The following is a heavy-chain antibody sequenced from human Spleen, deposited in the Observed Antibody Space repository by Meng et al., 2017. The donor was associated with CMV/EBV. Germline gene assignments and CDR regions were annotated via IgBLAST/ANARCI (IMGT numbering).Heavy chain of an antibody. CDR2: INHSGST. V-gene: IGHV4-39*07. CDR3: ARPRRRPINLRVSDAFDI. Sequence: SETLSLTCTVSGGSISSSSYYWSWIRQPPGKGLEWIGEINHSGSTNYNPSLKSRVTISVDTSKNQFSLKLSSVTAADTAVYYCARPRRRPINLRVSDAFDIWGQGTMVTVSS. J-gene: IGHJ3*02. CDR1: GGSISSSSYY.